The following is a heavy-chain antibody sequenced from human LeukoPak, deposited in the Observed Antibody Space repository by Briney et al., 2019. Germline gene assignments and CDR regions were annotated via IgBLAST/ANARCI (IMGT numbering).Heavy chain of an antibody. V-gene: IGHV3-30*02. CDR2: IRYDGSNK. CDR3: AKGAMIVVASDAFDI. Sequence: GGSLRLSCAASGFTFSSYGMHWVRQAPGKGLEWVAFIRYDGSNKYYADSVKGRFTISRDNSKNTLYLQMNSLRAEDTAVYYCAKGAMIVVASDAFDIWGQGTKVTVSS. D-gene: IGHD3-22*01. CDR1: GFTFSSYG. J-gene: IGHJ3*02.